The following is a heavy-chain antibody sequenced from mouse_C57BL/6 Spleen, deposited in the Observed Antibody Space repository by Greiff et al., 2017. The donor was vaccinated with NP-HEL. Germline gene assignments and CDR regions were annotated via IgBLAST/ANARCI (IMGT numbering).Heavy chain of an antibody. V-gene: IGHV1-7*01. Sequence: QVHVKQSGAELAKPGASVKLSCKASGYTFTSYWMHWVKQRPGQGLEWIGYITPSSGYTKYNQKFKDKATLTADKSSSTAYMQLSSLTYEDSAVYYCARWDGSSYDYYAMDYWGQGTSVTVSS. J-gene: IGHJ4*01. CDR1: GYTFTSYW. CDR3: ARWDGSSYDYYAMDY. D-gene: IGHD1-1*01. CDR2: ITPSSGYT.